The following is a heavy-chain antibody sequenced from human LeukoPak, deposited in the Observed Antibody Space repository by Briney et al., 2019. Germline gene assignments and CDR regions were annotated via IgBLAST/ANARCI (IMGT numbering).Heavy chain of an antibody. Sequence: GASVKVSCKASGYTFTSYDINWVRQATGQGLEWMGWMNPNSGNTGYAQKFQGRVTITRNTSISTAYMELSSLRSEDTAVYYCARGTIVVVTAIFNVFYYYYMDVWGKGTTVTVSS. CDR3: ARGTIVVVTAIFNVFYYYYMDV. J-gene: IGHJ6*03. D-gene: IGHD2-21*02. CDR1: GYTFTSYD. CDR2: MNPNSGNT. V-gene: IGHV1-8*03.